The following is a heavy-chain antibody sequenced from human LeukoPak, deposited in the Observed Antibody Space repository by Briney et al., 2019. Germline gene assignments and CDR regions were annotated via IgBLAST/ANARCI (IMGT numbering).Heavy chain of an antibody. J-gene: IGHJ4*02. CDR3: ARDERRWEQWLVRTSGCNY. V-gene: IGHV3-30-3*01. Sequence: GGSLRLSCAASGFTFSSYAMHWVRQAPGKGLEWVAVISYDGSNKYYADSVKGRFTISRDNSKNTLYLQMNSLRAEDTAVYYCARDERRWEQWLVRTSGCNYWGRGTLVTVSS. CDR2: ISYDGSNK. CDR1: GFTFSSYA. D-gene: IGHD6-19*01.